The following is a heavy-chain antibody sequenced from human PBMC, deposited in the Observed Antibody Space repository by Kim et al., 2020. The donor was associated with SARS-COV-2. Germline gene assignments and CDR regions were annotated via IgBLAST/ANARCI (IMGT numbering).Heavy chain of an antibody. CDR3: ARARGPYYDSSGLLDY. CDR2: INHSGST. J-gene: IGHJ4*02. V-gene: IGHV4-34*01. Sequence: SETLSLTCAVYGGSFSGYYWSWIRQPPGKGLEWIGEINHSGSTNYNPSLKSRVTISVDTSKNQFSLKLSSVTAADTAVYYCARARGPYYDSSGLLDYWGQGTLVTVSS. D-gene: IGHD3-22*01. CDR1: GGSFSGYY.